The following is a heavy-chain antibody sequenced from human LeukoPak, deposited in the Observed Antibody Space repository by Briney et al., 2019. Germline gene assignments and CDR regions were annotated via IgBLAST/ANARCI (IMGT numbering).Heavy chain of an antibody. V-gene: IGHV3-23*01. D-gene: IGHD2/OR15-2a*01. CDR1: GFTFSSYA. Sequence: GGSLRLSCAASGFTFSSYAMSWVRQAPGKGLEWVSAISSSGGSIYYADSVKGRFTISRDNSKNTLYLQMNSLRAEDTAVYYCAKATFYLYYFDYWGQGTLATVSS. CDR2: ISSSGGSI. J-gene: IGHJ4*02. CDR3: AKATFYLYYFDY.